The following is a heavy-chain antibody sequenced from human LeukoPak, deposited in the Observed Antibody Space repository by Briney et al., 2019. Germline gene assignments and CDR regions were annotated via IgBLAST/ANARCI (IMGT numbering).Heavy chain of an antibody. D-gene: IGHD6-13*01. CDR2: IIPIFGTA. V-gene: IGHV1-69*01. Sequence: SVKVSCKASGGTFSSYAISWVRQAPGQGLEWMGGIIPIFGTANYAQKFQGRVTITADESTSTAYMELRSLRSDDTAVYYCATDSSSWGFYPANDASDIWGQGTMVTVSS. J-gene: IGHJ3*02. CDR3: ATDSSSWGFYPANDASDI. CDR1: GGTFSSYA.